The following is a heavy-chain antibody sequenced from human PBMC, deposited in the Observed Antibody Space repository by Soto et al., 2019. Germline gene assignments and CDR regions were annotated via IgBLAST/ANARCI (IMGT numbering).Heavy chain of an antibody. V-gene: IGHV4-59*01. CDR3: ARDAGYHLTGAFEI. D-gene: IGHD5-18*01. Sequence: QVQLQESGPGLVKPSETLSLTCVVSGGPISTYYWSWIRQSPGKGLVWIGFISYIGTAEYNPSLKSRATIAVETSKRQLSLRLTSVSAADTAVYYCARDAGYHLTGAFEIWGQGTMVAVSS. J-gene: IGHJ3*02. CDR1: GGPISTYY. CDR2: ISYIGTA.